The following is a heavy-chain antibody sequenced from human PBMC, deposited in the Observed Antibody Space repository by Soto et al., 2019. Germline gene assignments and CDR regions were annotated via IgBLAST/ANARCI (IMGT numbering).Heavy chain of an antibody. CDR1: GGSFSGYY. Sequence: QVQLQQWGAGLLKPSETLSLTCAVYGGSFSGYYWTWIRQPPGTGLEGIGEINHSGSTNYNSAVXXXXXXXXXXXXXXXXXXXXXXXXXXXXXXXXXXDKITGLFDYWGQGTLVTVSS. CDR2: INHSGST. J-gene: IGHJ4*02. D-gene: IGHD2-8*02. CDR3: XXDKITGLFDY. V-gene: IGHV4-34*01.